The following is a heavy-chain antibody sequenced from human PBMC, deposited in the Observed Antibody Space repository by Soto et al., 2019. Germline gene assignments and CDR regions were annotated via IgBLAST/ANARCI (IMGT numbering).Heavy chain of an antibody. CDR3: ARSENYVDGMDV. CDR2: ITPFNGNT. D-gene: IGHD1-7*01. Sequence: SVKFSCKASGYTFTYRYLHWVRQAPGQALEWMGWITPFNGNTNYAQKFQDRVTITRDRSMSTAYMELSSLRSEDTAMYYCARSENYVDGMDVWGQGTTVTVSS. CDR1: GYTFTYRY. V-gene: IGHV1-45*02. J-gene: IGHJ6*02.